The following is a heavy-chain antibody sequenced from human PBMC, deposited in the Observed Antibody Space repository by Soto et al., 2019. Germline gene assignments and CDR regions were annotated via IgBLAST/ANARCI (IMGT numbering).Heavy chain of an antibody. D-gene: IGHD3-22*01. CDR2: ISSSGSTT. CDR3: AREENYYARSGYAGRYFDY. J-gene: IGHJ4*02. Sequence: GGSLRLSCEVSGFTFSSYEMSWVRQAPGKGLECIAYISSSGSTTDHADSVKGRFTVSRDNAKNSLYLEMNSLRVEDSGIYYCAREENYYARSGYAGRYFDYWGQGDLVTVSS. CDR1: GFTFSSYE. V-gene: IGHV3-48*03.